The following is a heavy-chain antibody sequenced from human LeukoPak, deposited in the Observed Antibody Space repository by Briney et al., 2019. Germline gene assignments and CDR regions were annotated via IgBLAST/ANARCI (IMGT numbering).Heavy chain of an antibody. V-gene: IGHV3-30*03. CDR3: AAIFGVVIRYYYGMDV. D-gene: IGHD3-3*01. J-gene: IGHJ6*02. CDR2: ISYDGSNK. Sequence: GGSLRLSCAASGFTFSSYGMHWVRQAPGKGLEWVAVISYDGSNKYYADSMRGRFTISRDNSKNTLYLQMNSLRAEDTAVYYCAAIFGVVIRYYYGMDVWGQGTTVTVSS. CDR1: GFTFSSYG.